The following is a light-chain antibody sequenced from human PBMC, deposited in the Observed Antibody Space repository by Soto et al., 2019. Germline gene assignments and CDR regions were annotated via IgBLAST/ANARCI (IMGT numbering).Light chain of an antibody. CDR3: QQYNSPPIT. Sequence: DIQITQSPCTLSASFGVRVTIICRASQTISNWLAWYQQKGGKAPKLLISKASNLDSGVPSRFSGSGSGTEFSLTISNLQPDDCATYYCQQYNSPPITFGQGTRLEIK. J-gene: IGKJ5*01. V-gene: IGKV1-5*03. CDR2: KAS. CDR1: QTISNW.